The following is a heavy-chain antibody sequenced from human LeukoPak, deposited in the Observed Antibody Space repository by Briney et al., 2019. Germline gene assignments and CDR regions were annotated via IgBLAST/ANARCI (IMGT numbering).Heavy chain of an antibody. Sequence: PGGSLRLSCAASGFTFSSYDMNWVRQAPGKGLERVSAISGSGGSTYYADSVKGRFTISRDNSKNTLYLQMNSLRAEDTAVYYCAKYVYGDYEWQPQGFDPWGQGTLVTVSS. CDR2: ISGSGGST. J-gene: IGHJ5*02. CDR1: GFTFSSYD. V-gene: IGHV3-23*01. D-gene: IGHD4-17*01. CDR3: AKYVYGDYEWQPQGFDP.